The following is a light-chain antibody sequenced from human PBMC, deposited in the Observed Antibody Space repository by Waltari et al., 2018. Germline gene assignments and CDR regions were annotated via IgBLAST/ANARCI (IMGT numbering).Light chain of an antibody. CDR1: QDISDAY. J-gene: IGKJ1*01. CDR2: LAS. V-gene: IGKV1-27*01. CDR3: QRYNSAPWT. Sequence: DFQMTQSPSSLSASVGDTVTITCRASQDISDAYLAWYQQKPGKSPELLIYLASTLQFVVPSRCRGSGSVKDFTLTITSLQPEDVATYYCQRYNSAPWTFGQGTKV.